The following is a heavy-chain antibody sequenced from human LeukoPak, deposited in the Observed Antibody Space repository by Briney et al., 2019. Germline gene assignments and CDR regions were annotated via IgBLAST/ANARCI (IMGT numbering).Heavy chain of an antibody. D-gene: IGHD2-21*02. CDR1: GFTVSSNY. J-gene: IGHJ4*02. V-gene: IGHV3-53*01. Sequence: PGGSLILSCAASGFTVSSNYMSWVRQAPGKGLEWVSVIYSGGNTYYADSVKGRFTISRDNSKNTLYLQMNSLRAEDTAVYYCARGDYGDCSGGYYFDYWGQGTLVTVSS. CDR2: IYSGGNT. CDR3: ARGDYGDCSGGYYFDY.